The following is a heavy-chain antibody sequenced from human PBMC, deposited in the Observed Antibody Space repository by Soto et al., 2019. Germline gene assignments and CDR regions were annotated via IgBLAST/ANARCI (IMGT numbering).Heavy chain of an antibody. V-gene: IGHV4-59*01. J-gene: IGHJ6*02. D-gene: IGHD3-10*01. CDR1: GGSISSYY. CDR3: ARHGAGFWELPIYYSGMDV. Sequence: SETLSLTCTVSGGSISSYYWNWIRQPPGKGLEWIGYISYSGNTNYNPSLKSRVTISLDTSKNQFSLKLTSVTAADTAVYYCARHGAGFWELPIYYSGMDVWGQGTTVTVSS. CDR2: ISYSGNT.